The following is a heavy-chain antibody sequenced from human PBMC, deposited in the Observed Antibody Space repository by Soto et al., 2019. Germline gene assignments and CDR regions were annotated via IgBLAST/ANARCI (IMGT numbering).Heavy chain of an antibody. CDR3: ARGGDIAVAGTPNWTFDY. Sequence: QVQLVQSGAEVKKPGASVKVSCKASGYTFTSYGISWVRQAPGQGLEWMGWISDYNGNTNYAQKLQGRVTMTTDTSTSTAYMELRSLRSDDTAVYYCARGGDIAVAGTPNWTFDYWGQGTLVTVSS. V-gene: IGHV1-18*01. J-gene: IGHJ4*02. CDR1: GYTFTSYG. D-gene: IGHD6-19*01. CDR2: ISDYNGNT.